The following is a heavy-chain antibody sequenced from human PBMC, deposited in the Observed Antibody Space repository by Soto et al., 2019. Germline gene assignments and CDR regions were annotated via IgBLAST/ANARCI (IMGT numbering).Heavy chain of an antibody. V-gene: IGHV3-11*01. CDR2: ISGNGEII. J-gene: IGHJ4*02. D-gene: IGHD4-17*01. CDR1: GFTFSDYY. CDR3: ARDVDADFRKHFAY. Sequence: GGSLRLSCAASGFTFSDYYIHCIRRAPGKGLEWISYISGNGEIIQYAASARGRFTISRDNAENSVYLEMDSLRAEDTALYYCARDVDADFRKHFAYPARGTLVTVSS.